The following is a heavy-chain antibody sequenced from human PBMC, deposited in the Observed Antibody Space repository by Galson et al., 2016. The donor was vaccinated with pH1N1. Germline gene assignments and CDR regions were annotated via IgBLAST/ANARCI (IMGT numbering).Heavy chain of an antibody. Sequence: SLRLSCAASGFTFGNYWMHWVRQVPGKGLEWVANIKEDGSETYYVDSVRGRFTISRDNAKSSLYLQMNSLRDEDTALYYRARAIGSRSAYWGQGTLVTVSS. V-gene: IGHV3-7*01. CDR3: ARAIGSRSAY. D-gene: IGHD3-16*02. J-gene: IGHJ4*02. CDR1: GFTFGNYW. CDR2: IKEDGSET.